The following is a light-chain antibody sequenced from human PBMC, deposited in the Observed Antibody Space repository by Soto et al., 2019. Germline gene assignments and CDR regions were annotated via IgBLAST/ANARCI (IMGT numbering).Light chain of an antibody. Sequence: DIQMTQSPSTLSGSVGDRVTITCRASQSISSWLAWYQQKPGKAPKLLIYDASSLESGVPSRFSGSGSGTDFTLTISSLQPEDFATYYCQQFNNYPHEITFGQGTRLEIK. CDR1: QSISSW. J-gene: IGKJ5*01. CDR3: QQFNNYPHEIT. V-gene: IGKV1-5*01. CDR2: DAS.